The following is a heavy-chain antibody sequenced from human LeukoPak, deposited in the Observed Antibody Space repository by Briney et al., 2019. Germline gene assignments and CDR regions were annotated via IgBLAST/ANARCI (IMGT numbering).Heavy chain of an antibody. CDR3: ARDCSNGVCFPRDY. CDR1: GDTLSDYG. J-gene: IGHJ4*02. D-gene: IGHD2-8*01. Sequence: GASVKVSCKASGDTLSDYGISWVRQAPGQGLEWVGWITTYNGNRKYAEKFQGRVTMTTDTSTSTYYMEMRSLRSDDTAIYYCARDCSNGVCFPRDYWGQGTQITVST. V-gene: IGHV1-18*01. CDR2: ITTYNGNR.